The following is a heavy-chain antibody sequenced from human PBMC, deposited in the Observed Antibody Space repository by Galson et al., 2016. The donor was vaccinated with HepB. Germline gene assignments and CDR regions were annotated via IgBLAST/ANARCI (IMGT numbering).Heavy chain of an antibody. D-gene: IGHD3-10*01. J-gene: IGHJ4*02. CDR2: TAWEEET. Sequence: PALVKPTQTLTLTCAFSGFSLKTTGTCVGWIRQPPGKALELLALTAWEEETYYPASLKTRLTISRDTSENQVVLTMTNMDPVDTATYYRARIGYYASGRHVDHWGQGTLVTVSS. CDR1: GFSLKTTGTC. V-gene: IGHV2-70*01. CDR3: ARIGYYASGRHVDH.